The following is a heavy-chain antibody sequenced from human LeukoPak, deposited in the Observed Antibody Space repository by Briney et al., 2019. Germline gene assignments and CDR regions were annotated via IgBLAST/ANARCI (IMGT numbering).Heavy chain of an antibody. V-gene: IGHV1-69*05. D-gene: IGHD2-21*02. CDR2: IIPIFGTA. Sequence: GASVKVSCKASGYTFTSYAISWVRQAPGQGLEWMGRIIPIFGTANYAQKFQGRVTITTDESTSTAYMELSSLRSEDTAVYYCARGKGDLPFDYWGQGTLVTVSS. CDR1: GYTFTSYA. J-gene: IGHJ4*02. CDR3: ARGKGDLPFDY.